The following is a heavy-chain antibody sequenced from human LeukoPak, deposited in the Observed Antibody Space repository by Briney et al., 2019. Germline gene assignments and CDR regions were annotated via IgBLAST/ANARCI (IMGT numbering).Heavy chain of an antibody. CDR1: GFTFSSYA. D-gene: IGHD6-19*01. Sequence: PGGSLRLSCAASGFTFSSYAMHWVRQAPGKGLEWVAVISYDGSNKYYADSVKGRFTISRDNSKNTLYLQMNSLRAEDTAVYYCARDRQWHSNWFDPWGQGTLVTVSS. CDR3: ARDRQWHSNWFDP. J-gene: IGHJ5*02. V-gene: IGHV3-30-3*01. CDR2: ISYDGSNK.